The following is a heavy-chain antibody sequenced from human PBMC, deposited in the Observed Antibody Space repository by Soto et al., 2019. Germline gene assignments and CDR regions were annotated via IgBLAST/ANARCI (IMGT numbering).Heavy chain of an antibody. V-gene: IGHV3-23*01. CDR2: ISGSGGST. CDR1: GFTFSSYA. CDR3: ARDDFTFGDYYGMDV. D-gene: IGHD3-16*01. Sequence: GGSLRLSCAASGFTFSSYAMSWVRQAPGKGLEWVSAISGSGGSTYYADSVKGRFTISRDNSKNTLYLQMNSLRAEDTAVYYCARDDFTFGDYYGMDVWGQGTTVTVSS. J-gene: IGHJ6*02.